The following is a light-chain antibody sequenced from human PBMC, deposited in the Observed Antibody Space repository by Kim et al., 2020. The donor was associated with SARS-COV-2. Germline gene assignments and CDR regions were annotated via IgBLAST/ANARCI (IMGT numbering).Light chain of an antibody. CDR2: VAS. CDR1: PSVDSNY. J-gene: IGKJ2*01. Sequence: LSPAERSTLPCRASPSVDSNYLAWFQQKPGQAPRLLIYVASSRATGIPDRFSGSGSGTDFTLTISRLEPEDFAVYYCQQYGSSPYTFGQGPSWRS. CDR3: QQYGSSPYT. V-gene: IGKV3-20*01.